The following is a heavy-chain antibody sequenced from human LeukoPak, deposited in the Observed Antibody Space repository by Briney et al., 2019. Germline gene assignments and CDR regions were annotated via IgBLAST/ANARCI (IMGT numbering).Heavy chain of an antibody. J-gene: IGHJ5*02. CDR2: VNPNSGGT. CDR1: GYTFTGYY. V-gene: IGHV1-2*02. Sequence: ASVKVSCKASGYTFTGYYIHWVRQAPGQGLEWMGWVNPNSGGTNYAQKFQGRVTMARDTSISTGYMELSRLTSDDTAVYYCARDHYYDSSGLNWFDPWGQGTLVTVSS. D-gene: IGHD3-22*01. CDR3: ARDHYYDSSGLNWFDP.